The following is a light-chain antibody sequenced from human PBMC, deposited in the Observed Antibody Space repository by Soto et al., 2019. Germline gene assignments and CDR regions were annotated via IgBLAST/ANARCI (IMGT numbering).Light chain of an antibody. CDR2: GAS. CDR3: QQYGSSPRT. CDR1: QSIKNNY. Sequence: EIVLTQSPGTLSLSPGERATLSCRASQSIKNNYLAWYQQKPGQAPRLLIYGASSMATGIPDRFSGSESGADFTVTISRLEPEDFAVYYCQQYGSSPRTFGQGTKVDIK. V-gene: IGKV3-20*01. J-gene: IGKJ1*01.